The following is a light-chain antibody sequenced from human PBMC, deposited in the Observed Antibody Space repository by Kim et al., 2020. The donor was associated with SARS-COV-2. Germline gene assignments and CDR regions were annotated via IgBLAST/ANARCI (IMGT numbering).Light chain of an antibody. CDR3: QQYSSSPAT. Sequence: LSPRESATLSCRASQSVSSNYLAWYQQKPGQAPRLLIYGASSRATGIPDRFSGSGSGTDFTLTITRLEPEDFAVYYCQQYSSSPATLGQGTKLEI. V-gene: IGKV3-20*01. CDR1: QSVSSNY. J-gene: IGKJ1*01. CDR2: GAS.